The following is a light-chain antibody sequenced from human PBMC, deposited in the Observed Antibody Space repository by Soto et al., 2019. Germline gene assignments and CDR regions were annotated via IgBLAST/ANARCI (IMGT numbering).Light chain of an antibody. CDR3: QQYGSSPIT. Sequence: IVMTQSPAALSVSPGERATLYCRASQSVSSNLAWYQQKPGQAPRLLIYGASTRATGIPARFSGSGSGTDFTLTISRLEPEDFAVYYCQQYGSSPITFGQGTRLEI. V-gene: IGKV3-15*01. CDR2: GAS. CDR1: QSVSSN. J-gene: IGKJ5*01.